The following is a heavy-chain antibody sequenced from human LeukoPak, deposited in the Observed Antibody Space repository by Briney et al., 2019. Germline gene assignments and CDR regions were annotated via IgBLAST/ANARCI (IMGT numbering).Heavy chain of an antibody. V-gene: IGHV4-61*02. CDR3: ARPYSSSARGTFDI. Sequence: PSETLSLTCTVSGGSISSGSYYWSWIRQPAGKGLEWIGRIYTSGSTNYNPSLKSRVTISVDTSKNQFSLNLSSVTAADTAVYYCARPYSSSARGTFDIWGQGTMVTVSS. J-gene: IGHJ3*02. D-gene: IGHD6-6*01. CDR2: IYTSGST. CDR1: GGSISSGSYY.